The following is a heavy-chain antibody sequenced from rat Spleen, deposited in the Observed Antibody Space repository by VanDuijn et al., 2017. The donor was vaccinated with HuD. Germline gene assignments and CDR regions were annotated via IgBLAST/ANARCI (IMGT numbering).Heavy chain of an antibody. CDR3: ARLYITSVGGYYFDY. CDR1: GFSLTRNG. J-gene: IGHJ2*01. Sequence: QVQLKESGPGLVQPSQTLSLTCTVSGFSLTRNGVGWFRQPLGEGLVWMGTIWPSGSTNYNSAVQSRLSISRDTSKSQVFLKMNSLQPEDTGTYYCARLYITSVGGYYFDYWGQGVLVTVSS. D-gene: IGHD1-1*01. V-gene: IGHV2-72*01. CDR2: IWPSGST.